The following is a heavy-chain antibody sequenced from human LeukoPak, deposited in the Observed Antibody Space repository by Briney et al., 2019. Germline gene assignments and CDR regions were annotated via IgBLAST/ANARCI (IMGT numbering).Heavy chain of an antibody. Sequence: GGSLRLSCAASGFTVSSNYMSWVRQAPGKGLEWVSVIYSGGSTYYADSVKGRFTISRDNSKDTLYLQMNSLRAEDTAVYYCARAAADHYYYYGMDVWGQGTTVTVSS. CDR1: GFTVSSNY. CDR3: ARAAADHYYYYGMDV. CDR2: IYSGGST. J-gene: IGHJ6*02. V-gene: IGHV3-53*01. D-gene: IGHD6-13*01.